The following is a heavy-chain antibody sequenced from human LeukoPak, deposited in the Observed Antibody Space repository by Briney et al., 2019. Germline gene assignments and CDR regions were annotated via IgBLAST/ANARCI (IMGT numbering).Heavy chain of an antibody. D-gene: IGHD3-3*01. CDR3: ARGTQYYDFWSGPTSYFDY. CDR1: GGSFSGYY. J-gene: IGHJ4*02. V-gene: IGHV4-34*01. CDR2: INHSGST. Sequence: SETLSLTCAVYGGSFSGYYWSWIRQPPGKGLEWIGEINHSGSTNYNPSLKSRVTISVDTSKNQFSQKLSSVTAADTAVYYCARGTQYYDFWSGPTSYFDYWGQGILVTVSS.